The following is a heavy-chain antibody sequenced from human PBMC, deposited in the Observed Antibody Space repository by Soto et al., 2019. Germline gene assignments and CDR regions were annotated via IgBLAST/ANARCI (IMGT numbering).Heavy chain of an antibody. Sequence: QVQLQESGPGLVKPSGTLSLTCAVSGGSISSSNWWSWVRQPPGKGLEWIGEIYHSGSTNYNPSLKSRVTLTVDKSKNQFSLKLSSVTAADTAVYYCASQLVDTAMAPGGDFDYWGQGTLVTVSS. D-gene: IGHD5-18*01. V-gene: IGHV4-4*02. CDR1: GGSISSSNW. J-gene: IGHJ4*02. CDR2: IYHSGST. CDR3: ASQLVDTAMAPGGDFDY.